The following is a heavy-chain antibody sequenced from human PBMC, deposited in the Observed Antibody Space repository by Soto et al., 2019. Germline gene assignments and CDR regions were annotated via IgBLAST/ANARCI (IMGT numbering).Heavy chain of an antibody. D-gene: IGHD6-25*01. CDR2: INSNSAYI. Sequence: LRISCAATGFTFRSFTINLVRQAPGHGLECVSTINSNSAYIYYTDALRGRFTISRDNAKNSLHLQMNSLRAEDTAVYYCTRDASRRSSGRGWFDPWGSGTL. J-gene: IGHJ5*02. V-gene: IGHV3-21*01. CDR3: TRDASRRSSGRGWFDP. CDR1: GFTFRSFT.